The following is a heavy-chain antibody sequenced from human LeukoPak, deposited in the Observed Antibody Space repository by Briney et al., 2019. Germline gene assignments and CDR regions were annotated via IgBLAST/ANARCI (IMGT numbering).Heavy chain of an antibody. CDR3: AKARHSQWLVLPGMDV. CDR2: ISWNSGRI. CDR1: GFTFDDYA. V-gene: IGHV3-9*01. Sequence: QPGGSLRLSCAASGFTFDDYAMHWVRQAPGKGLEWVSGISWNSGRIGYADSVKGRFTISRDNAKNSLYLQMNSLRVEDTALYYCAKARHSQWLVLPGMDVWGQGTTVTVSS. D-gene: IGHD6-19*01. J-gene: IGHJ6*02.